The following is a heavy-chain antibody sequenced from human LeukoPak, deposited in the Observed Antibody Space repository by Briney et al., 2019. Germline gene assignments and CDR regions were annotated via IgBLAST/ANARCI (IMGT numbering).Heavy chain of an antibody. D-gene: IGHD3-16*01. CDR1: GFTFSTHA. CDR3: ASISGASWGDY. V-gene: IGHV3-30-3*01. Sequence: GGSLRLSCAASGFTFSTHALHWVRQAPGKGLEWVAVISYDGNNIYYVDSVKGRFTIPRDNSKNTLYLQMNSLRAEDTAVYFCASISGASWGDYWGQGTLVTVSS. J-gene: IGHJ4*02. CDR2: ISYDGNNI.